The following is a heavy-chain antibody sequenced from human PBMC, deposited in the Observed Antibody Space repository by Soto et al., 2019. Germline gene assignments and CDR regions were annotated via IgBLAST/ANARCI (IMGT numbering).Heavy chain of an antibody. D-gene: IGHD2-2*01. CDR1: GYTFSGFG. J-gene: IGHJ4*02. CDR3: ARDWCSSTTCFMRYFDC. CDR2: ISGYSGNT. Sequence: ASVKVSCKASGYTFSGFGISWVRQAPGQGLEWTGWISGYSGNTKYAQNLQGRVTMTTDPSTSTAYMELRSLRSDDTAVYYCARDWCSSTTCFMRYFDCWGQGTLVTVSS. V-gene: IGHV1-18*01.